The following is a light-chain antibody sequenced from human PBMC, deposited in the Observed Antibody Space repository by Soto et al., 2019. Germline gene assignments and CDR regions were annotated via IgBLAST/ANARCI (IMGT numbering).Light chain of an antibody. V-gene: IGKV1-39*01. CDR2: ALS. CDR1: QPISTS. Sequence: DIQVTQSPSSLSASIGDRVIITCRASQPISTSLHWFHQKPGKAPKLLIYALSNLQRGVPSRFSGGGTGTEFTLIISSLQPEDVGNYFCQQRYSSPHTFGGGTKVPI. J-gene: IGKJ4*01. CDR3: QQRYSSPHT.